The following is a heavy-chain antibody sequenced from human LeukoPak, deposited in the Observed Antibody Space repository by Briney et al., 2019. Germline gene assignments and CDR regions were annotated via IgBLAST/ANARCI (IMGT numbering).Heavy chain of an antibody. D-gene: IGHD4-17*01. J-gene: IGHJ4*02. CDR3: ARDTHGDYPTNIFDY. Sequence: GGSLRLSCAASGFTLSDYDIHWVRQPIGKGLDWVSGLGSAGDKYHAGSERGRFTISRDNAKNSLYLQMNSLRAEDTAVYYCARDTHGDYPTNIFDYWGQGTLVTVSS. CDR1: GFTLSDYD. CDR2: LGSAGDK. V-gene: IGHV3-13*01.